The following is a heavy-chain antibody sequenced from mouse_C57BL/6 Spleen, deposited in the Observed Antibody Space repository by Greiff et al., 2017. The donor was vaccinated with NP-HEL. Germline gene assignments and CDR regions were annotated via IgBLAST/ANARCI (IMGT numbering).Heavy chain of an antibody. J-gene: IGHJ4*01. Sequence: ESGPGLVKPSQSLSLTCSVTGYSITSGYYWNWIRQFPGNKLEWMGYISYDGSNNYNPSLKNRISITRDTSKNQFFLKLNSVTTEDTATYYCARGASYGYDAMDYWGQGTSVTVSS. CDR2: ISYDGSN. CDR1: GYSITSGYY. D-gene: IGHD2-10*01. CDR3: ARGASYGYDAMDY. V-gene: IGHV3-6*01.